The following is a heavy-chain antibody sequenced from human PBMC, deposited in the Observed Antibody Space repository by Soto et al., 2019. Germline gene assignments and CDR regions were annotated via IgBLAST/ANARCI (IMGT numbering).Heavy chain of an antibody. CDR1: GFTFSSYW. CDR3: ARDRYSYYDFWSGSLPYYYYGMDV. Sequence: EVQLVESGGGLVQPGGALRLSCAASGFTFSSYWMSWVRQAPGKGLEWVANIKKDGSEKYYVDSVKGRFTISRDNAKNSLYLQMTSLRAEDTAVYYCARDRYSYYDFWSGSLPYYYYGMDVWGQGTTVTVSS. V-gene: IGHV3-7*01. CDR2: IKKDGSEK. J-gene: IGHJ6*02. D-gene: IGHD3-3*01.